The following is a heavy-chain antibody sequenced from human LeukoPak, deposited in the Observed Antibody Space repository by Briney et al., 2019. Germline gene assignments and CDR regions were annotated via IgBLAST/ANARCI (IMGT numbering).Heavy chain of an antibody. J-gene: IGHJ4*02. CDR2: IWYDGSNK. CDR3: ARAVYGVQACFDF. Sequence: PGGSLRLSCAASGFTFSSYGMHWVRQAPDKGLEWVAIIWYDGSNKYYTDSVKGRFTISRDNSKNTLYLQMNSLRVEDTAVYYCARAVYGVQACFDFWGQGTLVTVSS. CDR1: GFTFSSYG. V-gene: IGHV3-33*01. D-gene: IGHD4-17*01.